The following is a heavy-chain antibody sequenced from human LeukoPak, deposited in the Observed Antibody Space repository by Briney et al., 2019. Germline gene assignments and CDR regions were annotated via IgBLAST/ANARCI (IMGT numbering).Heavy chain of an antibody. J-gene: IGHJ4*02. D-gene: IGHD3-16*01. CDR1: GFTFSSYG. V-gene: IGHV3-30*18. Sequence: PGGSLRLSCAASGFTFSSYGMHWVRQAPGKGLEGVAVISYDGSNKYYADSVKGRFTISRDNSKNTLYLQMNSLRAEDTAVYYCAKDYEGEIDYWGQGTLVTVSS. CDR2: ISYDGSNK. CDR3: AKDYEGEIDY.